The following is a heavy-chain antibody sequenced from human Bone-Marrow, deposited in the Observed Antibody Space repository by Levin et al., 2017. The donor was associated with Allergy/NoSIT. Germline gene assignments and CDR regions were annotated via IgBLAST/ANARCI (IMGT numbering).Heavy chain of an antibody. CDR1: GYTFTGYY. D-gene: IGHD3-9*01. CDR3: ARVYDWLFDY. CDR2: INPNSGGT. Sequence: GESLKISCKASGYTFTGYYMHWVRQAPGQGLEWMGRINPNSGGTNYAQKFQGRITMTRDTSISTAYMELSRLRSDDTAVYYCARVYDWLFDYWGQGTLVTVSS. V-gene: IGHV1-2*06. J-gene: IGHJ4*02.